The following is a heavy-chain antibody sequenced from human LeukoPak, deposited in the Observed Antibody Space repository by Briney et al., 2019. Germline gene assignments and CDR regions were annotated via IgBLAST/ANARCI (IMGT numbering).Heavy chain of an antibody. D-gene: IGHD2-2*01. Sequence: KPGGSLRLSCAASEFTFSHYAMNWVRQAPGKGLEWVSYVNDVSGDIHYAESVKGRFTISRDNAKNTLYLQMNSLRAEDTAVYYCARDTFQPGLIDCWGQGTLVNVSS. CDR2: VNDVSGDI. CDR1: EFTFSHYA. CDR3: ARDTFQPGLIDC. J-gene: IGHJ4*02. V-gene: IGHV3-21*05.